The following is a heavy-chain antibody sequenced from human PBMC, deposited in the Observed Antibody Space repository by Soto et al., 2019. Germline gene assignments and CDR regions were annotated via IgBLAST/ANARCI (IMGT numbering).Heavy chain of an antibody. CDR1: GGTLGRYY. D-gene: IGHD4-4*01. J-gene: IGHJ6*02. CDR3: ARDGDGRMTTNPYYYNGMDV. V-gene: IGHV4-59*01. CDR2: VFYTGRA. Sequence: SETLSLTCTVSGGTLGRYYWRWIRQPPGTGLEWIGYVFYTGRANYNASLKSRVSISLDTSNYQFSLKLSSVTAADTAVYYCARDGDGRMTTNPYYYNGMDVWGPGTTVTVSS.